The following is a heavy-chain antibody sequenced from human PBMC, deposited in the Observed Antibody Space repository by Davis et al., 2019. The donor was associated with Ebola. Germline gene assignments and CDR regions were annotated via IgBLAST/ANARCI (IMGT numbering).Heavy chain of an antibody. J-gene: IGHJ6*02. CDR1: GGSISSGDYY. V-gene: IGHV4-30-4*01. D-gene: IGHD2-2*01. Sequence: MPSETLSLTCTVSGGSISSGDYYWSWIRQPPGKGLEWIGYIYYSGSTYYNPSLKSRVTISVDTSKNQFSLKLSSVTAADTAVYYCARDPGVVVPAAPKYGMDVWGQGTTVTVSS. CDR3: ARDPGVVVPAAPKYGMDV. CDR2: IYYSGST.